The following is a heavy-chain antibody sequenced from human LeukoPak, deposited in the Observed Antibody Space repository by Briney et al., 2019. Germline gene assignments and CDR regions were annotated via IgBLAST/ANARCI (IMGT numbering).Heavy chain of an antibody. V-gene: IGHV3-15*01. Sequence: GSLRLSCGASELAFKNVWMSWVRQAPGKGLEWVGRISSKSDGGTTDYAAPVKGRFTISRDDSTNTLSLQMSGLKAEDTALYFCITEPHDYGDFTFGYWGQGTLVTVSS. D-gene: IGHD4-17*01. CDR2: ISSKSDGGTT. J-gene: IGHJ4*02. CDR1: ELAFKNVW. CDR3: ITEPHDYGDFTFGY.